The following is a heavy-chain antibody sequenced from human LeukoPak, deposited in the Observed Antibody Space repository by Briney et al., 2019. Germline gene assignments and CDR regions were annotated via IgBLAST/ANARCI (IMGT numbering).Heavy chain of an antibody. V-gene: IGHV4-39*07. CDR3: ARDQSRWYGGYPQDAFDI. CDR1: GGSISSYY. Sequence: SETLSLTCTVSGGSISSYYWGWIRQPPGKGLEWIGSIYYSGSTYYNPSLKSRVTISVDTSKNQFSLKLSSVTAADTAVYYCARDQSRWYGGYPQDAFDIWGQGTMVTVSS. J-gene: IGHJ3*02. CDR2: IYYSGST. D-gene: IGHD4-23*01.